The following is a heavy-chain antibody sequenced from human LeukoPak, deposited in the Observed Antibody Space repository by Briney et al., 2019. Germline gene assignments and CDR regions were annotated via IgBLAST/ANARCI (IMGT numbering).Heavy chain of an antibody. CDR3: ARGVYGDYVRDAFDI. V-gene: IGHV1-69*06. Sequence: SVKVSCKASGGTFSSYAISWVRQAPGQGLEWMGGIIPIFGTANYAQKFQGRVTITADKSTSTAYMELSSLRSEDTAVYYRARGVYGDYVRDAFDIWGQGTMVTVSS. CDR1: GGTFSSYA. D-gene: IGHD4-17*01. J-gene: IGHJ3*02. CDR2: IIPIFGTA.